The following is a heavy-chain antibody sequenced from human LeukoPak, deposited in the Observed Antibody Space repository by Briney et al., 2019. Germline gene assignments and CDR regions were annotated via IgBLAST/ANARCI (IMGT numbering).Heavy chain of an antibody. CDR1: GYTFTSYD. D-gene: IGHD1-26*01. J-gene: IGHJ3*02. Sequence: GASVKVSCKASGYTFTSYDINWVRQATGQGLEWMGWMNPNSGNTGYAQKFQGRVTMTRDTSISTAYMELSRLRSDDTAVYYCARVVVGATTRYAFDIWGQGTMVTVSS. CDR3: ARVVVGATTRYAFDI. CDR2: MNPNSGNT. V-gene: IGHV1-8*01.